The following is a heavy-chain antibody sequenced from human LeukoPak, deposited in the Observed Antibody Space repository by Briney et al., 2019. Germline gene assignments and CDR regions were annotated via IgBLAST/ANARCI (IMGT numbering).Heavy chain of an antibody. CDR3: ASDYDILTGKYFQH. J-gene: IGHJ1*01. Sequence: PGGSLRLSCAASGFTFSSYEMNWVRQAPGKGLEWVSYISSSGSTIYYADSVKGRFTISRDNAKNSLYLQMNSLRAEDTAVYYCASDYDILTGKYFQHWGQGTLVTVSS. D-gene: IGHD3-9*01. CDR2: ISSSGSTI. V-gene: IGHV3-48*03. CDR1: GFTFSSYE.